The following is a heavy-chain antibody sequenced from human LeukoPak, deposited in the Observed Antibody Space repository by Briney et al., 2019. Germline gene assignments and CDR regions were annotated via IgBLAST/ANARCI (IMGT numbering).Heavy chain of an antibody. CDR1: GGSFSGYY. CDR3: ARRRTIGVFDP. Sequence: SETLSLTCAVYGGSFSGYYWSWSRQPPGKGLEWIGEINHSGSTNYNPSLKSRVTISVDTSKNQFSLKLSSVTAADTAVYYCARRRTIGVFDPWGLGTPVTVSS. CDR2: INHSGST. D-gene: IGHD2-8*01. V-gene: IGHV4-34*01. J-gene: IGHJ5*02.